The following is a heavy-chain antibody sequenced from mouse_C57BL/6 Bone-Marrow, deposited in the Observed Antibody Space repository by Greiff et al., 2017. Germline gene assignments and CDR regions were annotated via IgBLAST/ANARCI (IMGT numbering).Heavy chain of an antibody. V-gene: IGHV1-74*01. CDR1: GYTFTSYW. Sequence: QVQLQQPGAELVKPGASVKVSCKASGYTFTSYWMHWVKQRPGPGLEWIGRIHPSDSDTNYNQKFKGKATLTVDNSSSTAYMQLSSLTSEDSAVSDCAIPPEGSSGPGASDYWGQGTSVTVSS. D-gene: IGHD3-2*02. J-gene: IGHJ4*01. CDR2: IHPSDSDT. CDR3: AIPPEGSSGPGASDY.